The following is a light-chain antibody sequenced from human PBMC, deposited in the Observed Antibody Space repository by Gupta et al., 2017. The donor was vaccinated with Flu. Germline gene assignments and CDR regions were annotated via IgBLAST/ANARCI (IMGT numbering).Light chain of an antibody. CDR1: QSLLHSNGYNY. J-gene: IGKJ2*01. CDR3: MQTLQTPPYT. Sequence: DTVITLSPLSLPFTPGEPASISCRSSQSLLHSNGYNYLDWYLQKPRQSPQLLLYLGSNRAAGVPERFSGGGAGTNVTMKISRMEAEEDGVFYYMQTLQTPPYTFGQGTKLEIK. CDR2: LGS. V-gene: IGKV2-28*01.